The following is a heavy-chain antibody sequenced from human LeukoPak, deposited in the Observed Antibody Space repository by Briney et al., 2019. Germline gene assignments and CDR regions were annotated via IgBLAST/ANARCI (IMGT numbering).Heavy chain of an antibody. J-gene: IGHJ5*02. D-gene: IGHD3/OR15-3a*01. CDR1: GDSVTTYY. CDR3: ARLDCYDVVGCYNH. V-gene: IGHV4-59*08. Sequence: PSETLSLTCSVSGDSVTTYYWSWIRQAPGKGLEWIGYVSHDGTTTYTPSPRSRVLMSVDTATNTISLRLTPLTAAETPPFYFARLDCYDVVGCYNHWGRGTQVTVS. CDR2: VSHDGTT.